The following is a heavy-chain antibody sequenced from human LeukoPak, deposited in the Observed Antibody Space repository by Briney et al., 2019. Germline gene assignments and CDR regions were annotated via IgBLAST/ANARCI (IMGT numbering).Heavy chain of an antibody. V-gene: IGHV4-4*02. CDR1: GGSISSDNW. J-gene: IGHJ4*02. Sequence: SETLSLTCAVSGGSISSDNWWSWIRQPPGKGLEWIGEVLRSGGTNYNPSLKSRVTMSIDKSKNQFSLKVNSVTAADTAVYYCATYYDTSGYRFDYWGQGTLVTVSS. D-gene: IGHD3-22*01. CDR2: VLRSGGT. CDR3: ATYYDTSGYRFDY.